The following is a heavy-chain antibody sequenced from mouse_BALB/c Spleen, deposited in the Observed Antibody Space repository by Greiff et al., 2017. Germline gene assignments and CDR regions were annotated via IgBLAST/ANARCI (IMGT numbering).Heavy chain of an antibody. V-gene: IGHV3-2*02. D-gene: IGHD1-1*01. CDR1: GYSITSDYA. Sequence: EVQLQQSGPGLVKPSQSLSLTCTVTGYSITSDYAWNWIRQFPGNKLEWMGYISYSGSTSYNPSLKSRISITRDTSKNQFFLQLNSVTTEDTATYDCALIYYYGRGYAMDYWGQGTSVTVSS. CDR2: ISYSGST. J-gene: IGHJ4*01. CDR3: ALIYYYGRGYAMDY.